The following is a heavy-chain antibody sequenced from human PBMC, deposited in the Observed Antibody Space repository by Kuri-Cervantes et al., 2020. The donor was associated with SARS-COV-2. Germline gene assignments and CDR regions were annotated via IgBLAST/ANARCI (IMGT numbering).Heavy chain of an antibody. Sequence: SVKVSCKASGGTFSSYAISWVGQAPGRGREWMGGIIHNFGTANYEQKFQDSVTITADESTSTAYMELSSLRSEDTAAYYCARAGVAGYSSGEIPYYYYGMDVWGQGTTVTVSS. D-gene: IGHD6-19*01. CDR1: GGTFSSYA. CDR2: IIHNFGTA. J-gene: IGHJ6*02. CDR3: ARAGVAGYSSGEIPYYYYGMDV. V-gene: IGHV1-69*13.